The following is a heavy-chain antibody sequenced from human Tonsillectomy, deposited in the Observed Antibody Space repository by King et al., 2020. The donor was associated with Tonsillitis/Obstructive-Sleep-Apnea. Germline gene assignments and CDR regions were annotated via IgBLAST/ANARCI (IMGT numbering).Heavy chain of an antibody. Sequence: VQLVQSGGGLVQPGGSLRLSCAASGFTFSSYEMNWVRQAPGKGLEWVSYISSSGSTIYYADSVKGRFTISRDNAKNSLYLQMNSLRAEDTAVYYCARMGIAARLGYWGQGTLVTVSS. V-gene: IGHV3-48*03. CDR2: ISSSGSTI. CDR1: GFTFSSYE. J-gene: IGHJ4*02. D-gene: IGHD6-6*01. CDR3: ARMGIAARLGY.